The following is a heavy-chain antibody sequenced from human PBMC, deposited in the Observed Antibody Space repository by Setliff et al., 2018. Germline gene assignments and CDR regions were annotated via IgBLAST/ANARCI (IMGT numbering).Heavy chain of an antibody. V-gene: IGHV1-3*01. J-gene: IGHJ3*01. CDR1: GNRFTNYA. Sequence: ASLKVSCKGSGNRFTNYAFHWVRQAPGQGLEWVGRINAANGNTKYSEKYQARLTITGDTSANTVYMELGSLRSEDTATYYCRATRGPFDRWGQGTKVTVSS. CDR2: INAANGNT. CDR3: RATRGPFDR.